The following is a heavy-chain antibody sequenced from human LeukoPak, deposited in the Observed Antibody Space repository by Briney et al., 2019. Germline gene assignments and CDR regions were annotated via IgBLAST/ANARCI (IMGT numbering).Heavy chain of an antibody. V-gene: IGHV3-23*01. J-gene: IGHJ4*02. CDR3: ARRYCSGGSLYMGFDY. CDR2: ISVSGGST. Sequence: GGSLRLSCAASGFTFSSYSMSWVRQAPGKGREGVSAISVSGGSTYYADSVKRRFTISRDNSKNTLYLQLNSRRAEDAGVYYCARRYCSGGSLYMGFDYWGQGTLVTVSS. CDR1: GFTFSSYS. D-gene: IGHD2-15*01.